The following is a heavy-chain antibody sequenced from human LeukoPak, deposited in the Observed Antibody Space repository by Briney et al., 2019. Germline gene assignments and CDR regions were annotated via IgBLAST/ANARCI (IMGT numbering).Heavy chain of an antibody. CDR3: ANHGGAYYGMDV. J-gene: IGHJ6*02. V-gene: IGHV3-15*01. CDR2: IKSKTDGGTT. Sequence: WIRQPPGKGLEWIGRIKSKTDGGTTDYAAPVKGRFTISRDDSKNTLYLQMNSLRAEDTAVYYCANHGGAYYGMDVWGQGTTVTVSS.